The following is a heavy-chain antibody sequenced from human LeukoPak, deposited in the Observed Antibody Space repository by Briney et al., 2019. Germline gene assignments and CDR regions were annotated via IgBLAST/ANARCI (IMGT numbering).Heavy chain of an antibody. V-gene: IGHV3-21*01. J-gene: IGHJ4*02. CDR3: ARGPTNYDILTGYYFRYYFDY. D-gene: IGHD3-9*01. CDR2: ISSSSSYI. Sequence: GGSLRLSCAASGFTFSSYSMNWVRQAPGKGLEWVSSISSSSSYIYYADSVKGRFTISRDNAKNSLYLQMNSLRAEDTAVYYCARGPTNYDILTGYYFRYYFDYWGQGTLVTVSS. CDR1: GFTFSSYS.